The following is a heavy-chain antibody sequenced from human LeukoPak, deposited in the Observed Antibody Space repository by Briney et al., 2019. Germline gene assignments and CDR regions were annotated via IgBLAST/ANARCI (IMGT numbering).Heavy chain of an antibody. CDR2: IYYSGST. CDR3: ARSEWVQYSRGPNWFDP. Sequence: PSETLSLTCTVSGGSISSYYWSWIRQPPGKGLEWIGYIYYSGSTNYNPSLKSRVTISVDTSKNQFSLKLSSVTAADTAVYYCARSEWVQYSRGPNWFDPWGQGTLVTVSS. CDR1: GGSISSYY. D-gene: IGHD6-19*01. J-gene: IGHJ5*02. V-gene: IGHV4-59*12.